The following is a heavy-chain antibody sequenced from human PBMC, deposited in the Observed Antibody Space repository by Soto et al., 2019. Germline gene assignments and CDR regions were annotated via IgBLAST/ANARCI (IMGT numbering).Heavy chain of an antibody. V-gene: IGHV2-5*01. Sequence: VSGPTLVNPTQTVTLTCTFSGFSLSTSGVGVGWIRQPPGKALEWLAVVYWNDDKGYSPSLKSRLTITKDTSKNQVVLTMTNMDPVDTATYYCARASSSSDVLDVWGQGTTVTVSS. D-gene: IGHD6-6*01. J-gene: IGHJ6*02. CDR1: GFSLSTSGVG. CDR2: VYWNDDK. CDR3: ARASSSSDVLDV.